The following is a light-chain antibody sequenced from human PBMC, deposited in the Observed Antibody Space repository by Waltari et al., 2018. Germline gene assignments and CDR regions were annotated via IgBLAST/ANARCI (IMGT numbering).Light chain of an antibody. CDR1: QAISNF. CDR2: DAS. CDR3: QQYESLPYT. J-gene: IGKJ2*01. V-gene: IGKV1-33*01. Sequence: DIQMTQSPSSVSASVGDRVTITCQASQAISNFLSWYQHKPGKAPKLLIFDASKMQTGVPYKFGGGGSGTDFTFTIDSLQPEDVATYYCQQYESLPYTFGQGTKVEI.